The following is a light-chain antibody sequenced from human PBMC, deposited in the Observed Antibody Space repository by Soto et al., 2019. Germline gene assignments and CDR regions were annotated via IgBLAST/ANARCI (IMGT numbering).Light chain of an antibody. Sequence: DVQMIQSPSSLSASVGDRVTITCRASLSISTYLNWYQVVPGKPPRLLIYAASTLQSGVPSRFSGSGSGTDFTLTISSLQPDDFATYYCQQTYSSPPYTFGQGTNLEIK. CDR1: LSISTY. CDR2: AAS. J-gene: IGKJ2*01. CDR3: QQTYSSPPYT. V-gene: IGKV1-39*01.